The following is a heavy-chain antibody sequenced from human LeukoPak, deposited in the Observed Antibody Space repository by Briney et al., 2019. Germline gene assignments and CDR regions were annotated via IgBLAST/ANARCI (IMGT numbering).Heavy chain of an antibody. J-gene: IGHJ3*02. Sequence: PGGSLRLSCAASGFTLSSHGMNWVRQTPGKGLEWVSGIGGSGGFITYYADSVKGRFTISRDNSKKTLYLQMNSLRAEDTAVYYCAKVGDYYGSMDAFDIWGQGTRVTVSS. D-gene: IGHD3-10*01. CDR1: GFTLSSHG. V-gene: IGHV3-23*01. CDR3: AKVGDYYGSMDAFDI. CDR2: IGGSGGFIT.